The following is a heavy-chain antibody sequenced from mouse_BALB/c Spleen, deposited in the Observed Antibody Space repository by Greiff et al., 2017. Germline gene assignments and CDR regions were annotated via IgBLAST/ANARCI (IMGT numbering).Heavy chain of an antibody. CDR1: GFTFSDYY. J-gene: IGHJ2*01. CDR2: ISDGGSYT. Sequence: VKVVESGGGLVKPGGSLKLSCAASGFTFSDYYMYWVRQTPEKRLEWVATISDGGSYTYYPDSVKGRFTISRDNAKNNLYLQMSSLKSEDTAMYYCAKLGKEGYFDYWGQGTTLTVSS. CDR3: AKLGKEGYFDY. V-gene: IGHV5-4*02. D-gene: IGHD4-1*01.